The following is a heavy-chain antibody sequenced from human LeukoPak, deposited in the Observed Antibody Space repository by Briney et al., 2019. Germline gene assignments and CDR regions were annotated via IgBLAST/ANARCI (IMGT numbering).Heavy chain of an antibody. CDR3: AKGAEEGVVITSVYYYYMDV. D-gene: IGHD3-22*01. V-gene: IGHV3-20*04. J-gene: IGHJ6*03. Sequence: RTGGSVRLSCAASGFTFDDFGMSWVRHDPGKGREWVSGINWNGGSTGYADSVKGRFTISRDNAKNSLYLRMNSLRVEDTAVYYCAKGAEEGVVITSVYYYYMDVWGKGTTVTISS. CDR1: GFTFDDFG. CDR2: INWNGGST.